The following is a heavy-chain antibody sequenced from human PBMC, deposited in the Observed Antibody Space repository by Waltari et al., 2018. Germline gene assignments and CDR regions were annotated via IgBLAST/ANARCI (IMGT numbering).Heavy chain of an antibody. J-gene: IGHJ3*02. D-gene: IGHD3-16*02. V-gene: IGHV4-34*01. Sequence: QVQLQPWGAGLLKPSETPPLTCTVSGGSFGGYDWSWIGKPPGKGLEWIGEINHSGSTNYNPSLKSRVTISLDTSKNQFSLKLSSVTAADTAVYYCARGSYDYVWGSYRYGAFDIWGQGTMVTVSS. CDR3: ARGSYDYVWGSYRYGAFDI. CDR1: GGSFGGYD. CDR2: INHSGST.